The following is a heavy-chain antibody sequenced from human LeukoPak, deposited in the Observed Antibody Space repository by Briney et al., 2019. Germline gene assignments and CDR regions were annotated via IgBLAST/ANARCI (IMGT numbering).Heavy chain of an antibody. J-gene: IGHJ4*02. Sequence: PGGSLRLSCAASGFTFSSYAMSWVRQAPGKGLEWVSDICGNNGNTYYADSVKGRFTISRDNSKNTLYLQMNSLRAEDRAVYYCAKQTGGSCYSGFDSWGQGTLVTVST. V-gene: IGHV3-23*01. D-gene: IGHD2-15*01. CDR2: ICGNNGNT. CDR3: AKQTGGSCYSGFDS. CDR1: GFTFSSYA.